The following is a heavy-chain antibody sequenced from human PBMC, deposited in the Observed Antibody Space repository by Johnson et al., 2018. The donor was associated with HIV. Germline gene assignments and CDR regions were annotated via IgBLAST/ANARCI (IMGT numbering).Heavy chain of an antibody. CDR2: IKSKTDGGTT. Sequence: EKLVESGGGLVQPGGSLRLSCAASGFTFSYYWMSWVRQAPGKGLEWVGRIKSKTDGGTTDYAAPVKGRFTISRDDSKNPLYLQMNSLRAEDTAVYYCARDRGIAARPFRYAFDIWGQGTMVTVSS. J-gene: IGHJ3*02. CDR3: ARDRGIAARPFRYAFDI. CDR1: GFTFSYYW. D-gene: IGHD6-6*01. V-gene: IGHV3-15*01.